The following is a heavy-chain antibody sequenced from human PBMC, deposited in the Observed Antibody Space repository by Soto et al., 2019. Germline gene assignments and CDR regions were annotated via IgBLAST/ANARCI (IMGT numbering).Heavy chain of an antibody. CDR1: GYFISSGYY. CDR2: MFHSGST. V-gene: IGHV4-38-2*02. Sequence: SETLSLTCTVSGYFISSGYYWGWIRQPPGKGLEWIGSMFHSGSTHYNPSLKSRVTMSVDTSKNQFSLRLSSVTASDTAVYYCARGHIVVVPTVGWYDPWGQGTLVTVSS. CDR3: ARGHIVVVPTVGWYDP. D-gene: IGHD2-2*01. J-gene: IGHJ5*02.